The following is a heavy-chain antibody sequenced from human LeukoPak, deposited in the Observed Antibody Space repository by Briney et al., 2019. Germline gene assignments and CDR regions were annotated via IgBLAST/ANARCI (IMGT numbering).Heavy chain of an antibody. V-gene: IGHV3-7*01. CDR2: IKEDGSEK. J-gene: IGHJ4*02. CDR3: ATDVGAD. CDR1: GLTFSSSW. Sequence: GGSLRLSCAASGLTFSSSWMTWVRRTPGKGLKWVANIKEDGSEKYYVDSVKGRFTISRDNAKNSLYLQMNSLRAEDTALYYCATDVGADWGQGTLVTVSS.